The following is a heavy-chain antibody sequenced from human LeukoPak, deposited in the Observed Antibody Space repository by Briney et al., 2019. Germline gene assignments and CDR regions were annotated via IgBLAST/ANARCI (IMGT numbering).Heavy chain of an antibody. D-gene: IGHD3-9*01. CDR2: IYYSGST. V-gene: IGHV4-39*01. CDR3: ARRHDQTYYDTLTTEFEYNWFDP. J-gene: IGHJ5*02. Sequence: SETLSLTCTVSGGSISSSSYYWGWIRQPPGKGLEWIGSIYYSGSTYYNPSLKSRVTISVDTSKNQFSLKLSSVTAADTAVYYCARRHDQTYYDTLTTEFEYNWFDPWGQGTLVTVSS. CDR1: GGSISSSSYY.